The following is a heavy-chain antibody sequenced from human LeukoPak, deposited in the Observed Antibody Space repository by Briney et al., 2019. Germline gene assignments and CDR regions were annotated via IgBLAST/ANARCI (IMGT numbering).Heavy chain of an antibody. D-gene: IGHD3-22*01. Sequence: SETLSLTCAVSGASFNSDDQYWNWIRQSPGKDLEWIGSIHPSGMLYNNPSLESRVTMSRDTSKNQFSLNLNSVTAADTAAYFCSRGLDSRKLGYWGQGILVTVSS. J-gene: IGHJ4*02. CDR2: IHPSGML. CDR3: SRGLDSRKLGY. CDR1: GASFNSDDQY. V-gene: IGHV4-31*11.